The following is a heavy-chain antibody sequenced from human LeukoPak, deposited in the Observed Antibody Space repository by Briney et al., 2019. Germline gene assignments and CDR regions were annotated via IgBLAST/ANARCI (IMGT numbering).Heavy chain of an antibody. Sequence: GGSLRPSCAASGFTFSTYSMNWVRQAPGKGLEWVSSISSSSSYIYYADSVKGRFTISRDNAKNSLYLRMNSLRAEDTAVYYCARGGVVTNYYYYFMDVWGRGTTVTVSS. CDR1: GFTFSTYS. CDR2: ISSSSSYI. V-gene: IGHV3-21*01. D-gene: IGHD4-23*01. CDR3: ARGGVVTNYYYYFMDV. J-gene: IGHJ6*03.